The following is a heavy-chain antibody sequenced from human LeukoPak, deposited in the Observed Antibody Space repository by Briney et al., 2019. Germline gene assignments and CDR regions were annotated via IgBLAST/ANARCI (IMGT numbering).Heavy chain of an antibody. V-gene: IGHV3-74*01. CDR2: IHSDGTTT. Sequence: PGGSLRLSCAASGFTFSSYWMHWVRQAPGKGLVWVSRIHSDGTTTTYADSVKGRFTISRDNAKNTLYLQMNSLTAEDTAVYYCAREVYASGSYYEDYWGQGTLVTVSS. D-gene: IGHD3-10*01. CDR3: AREVYASGSYYEDY. J-gene: IGHJ4*02. CDR1: GFTFSSYW.